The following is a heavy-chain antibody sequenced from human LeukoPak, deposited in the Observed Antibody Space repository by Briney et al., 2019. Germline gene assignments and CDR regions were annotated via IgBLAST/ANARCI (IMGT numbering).Heavy chain of an antibody. Sequence: GGSLRLSCEGSGFTFSQAWMSWVRQAPGKGLGWVAVISYDGSNKYYADSVKGRFTISRDNSKNTLYLQMNSLRAEDTAVYYCARVRGITYYYDSSGYLDYWGQGTLVTVSS. CDR1: GFTFSQAW. CDR3: ARVRGITYYYDSSGYLDY. J-gene: IGHJ4*02. V-gene: IGHV3-30-3*01. D-gene: IGHD3-22*01. CDR2: ISYDGSNK.